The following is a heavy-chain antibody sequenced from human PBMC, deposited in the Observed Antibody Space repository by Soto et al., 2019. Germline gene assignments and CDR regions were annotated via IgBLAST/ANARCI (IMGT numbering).Heavy chain of an antibody. V-gene: IGHV4-59*01. CDR3: GRPRFTIFGVVPRVPWSDP. Sequence: SETLSLTCTVSGDSISSYSWSWIRQPPGKGLEWIGYIYDSGSTNYNPPLKSRVTLSVDMSKNQFSLKLSSVTAADTAVYYCGRPRFTIFGVVPRVPWSDPWGKGPLVTVSS. D-gene: IGHD3-3*01. CDR2: IYDSGST. J-gene: IGHJ5*02. CDR1: GDSISSYS.